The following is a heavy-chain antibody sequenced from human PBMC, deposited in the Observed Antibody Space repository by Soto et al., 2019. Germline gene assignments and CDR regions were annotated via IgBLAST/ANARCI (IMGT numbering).Heavy chain of an antibody. CDR1: GDSLGSYY. Sequence: QVQLQESGPGLVKPSETLSLTCTVSGDSLGSYYWTWIRQPPGKGLEWIGNIYHSGKTNYNPSLKGPIPLSINTSKNPVSLRLNSLTAADPAMYDCSRVPPGKKFIGRSPPEGYFDHWGQGTLVTVSS. D-gene: IGHD2-15*01. CDR2: IYHSGKT. CDR3: SRVPPGKKFIGRSPPEGYFDH. J-gene: IGHJ4*02. V-gene: IGHV4-59*01.